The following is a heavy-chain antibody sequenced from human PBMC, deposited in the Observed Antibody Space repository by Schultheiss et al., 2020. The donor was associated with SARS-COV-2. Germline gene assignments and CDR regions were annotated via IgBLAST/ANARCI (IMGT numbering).Heavy chain of an antibody. CDR3: AREVDTGGSDP. CDR2: IYYSGST. Sequence: GSLRLSCTVSGGSISSYYWSWIRQPPGKGLEWIGYIYYSGSTNYNPSLKSRVTISVDTSKNQFSLQLRSVTAADTAVYYCAREVDTGGSDPWGQGTLVTVSS. D-gene: IGHD5-18*01. V-gene: IGHV4-59*12. J-gene: IGHJ5*02. CDR1: GGSISSYY.